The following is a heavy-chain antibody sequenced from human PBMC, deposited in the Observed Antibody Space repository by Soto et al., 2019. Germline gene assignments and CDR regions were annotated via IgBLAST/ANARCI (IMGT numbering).Heavy chain of an antibody. CDR3: ARGRTVGATLWYYFDY. V-gene: IGHV3-20*04. CDR2: INWNGGST. D-gene: IGHD1-26*01. J-gene: IGHJ4*02. CDR1: GFTFDDYG. Sequence: GGSLRLSCAASGFTFDDYGMSWVRQAPGKGLEWVSGINWNGGSTGYADSVKGRFTISRDNAKNSLYLQMNSLRAEDTALYYCARGRTVGATLWYYFDYWGQGTLVTVSS.